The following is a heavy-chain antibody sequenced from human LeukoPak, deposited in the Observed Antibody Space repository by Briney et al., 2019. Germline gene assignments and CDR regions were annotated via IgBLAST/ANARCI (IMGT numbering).Heavy chain of an antibody. J-gene: IGHJ5*02. V-gene: IGHV3-7*01. CDR3: GTVHRYNWFDP. CDR2: IKQDGNEK. Sequence: GGSLRLSCTASGFRFSTYWMSWGRQAPGKGLEWVAKIKQDGNEKDYVDSVKGRFTISRDNAEQSLYLQMNSLRADDTAVYYCGTVHRYNWFDPWGQGTLVTVSS. D-gene: IGHD1/OR15-1a*01. CDR1: GFRFSTYW.